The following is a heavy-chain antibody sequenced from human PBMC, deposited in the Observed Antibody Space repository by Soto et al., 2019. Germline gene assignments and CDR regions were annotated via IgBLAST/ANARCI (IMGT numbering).Heavy chain of an antibody. V-gene: IGHV3-23*01. Sequence: GGSLRLSCAASGFTFSSYAMSWVRQAPGKGLEWVSAISGSGGSTYYADSVKGRFTISRDNSKNTLYLQMNSLRAEVTAVYYCARAVVITLTTNALMGAFLIWGQGTRLPVSS. CDR1: GFTFSSYA. J-gene: IGHJ3*02. CDR2: ISGSGGST. CDR3: ARAVVITLTTNALMGAFLI. D-gene: IGHD4-17*01.